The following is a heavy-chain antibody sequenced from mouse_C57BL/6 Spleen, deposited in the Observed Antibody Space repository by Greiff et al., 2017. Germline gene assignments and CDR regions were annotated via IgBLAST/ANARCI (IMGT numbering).Heavy chain of an antibody. CDR3: ARDWDYYGSSYDYAMDY. D-gene: IGHD1-1*01. V-gene: IGHV3-6*01. CDR2: ISYDGSN. Sequence: EVQVVESGPGLVKPSQSLSLTCSVTGYSITSGYYWNWIRQFPGNKLEWMGYISYDGSNNYNPSLKNRISITRDTSKNQFFLKLNSVTTEDTATYYCARDWDYYGSSYDYAMDYWGQGTSVTVSS. CDR1: GYSITSGYY. J-gene: IGHJ4*01.